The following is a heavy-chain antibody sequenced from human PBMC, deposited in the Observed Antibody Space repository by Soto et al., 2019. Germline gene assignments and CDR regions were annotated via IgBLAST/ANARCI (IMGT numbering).Heavy chain of an antibody. D-gene: IGHD6-6*01. Sequence: QVQLVQSGAEVKKPGSSVKVSCKASGGTFSSYAISWVRQAPGQGLEWMGGIIPIFGTANYAQKFQGRVTMTADESTSTAYMELSSLRSEDTAVYYCARDSLFGEQLVVRGDYYGMDVWGQGTTVTVSS. CDR3: ARDSLFGEQLVVRGDYYGMDV. CDR1: GGTFSSYA. V-gene: IGHV1-69*01. J-gene: IGHJ6*02. CDR2: IIPIFGTA.